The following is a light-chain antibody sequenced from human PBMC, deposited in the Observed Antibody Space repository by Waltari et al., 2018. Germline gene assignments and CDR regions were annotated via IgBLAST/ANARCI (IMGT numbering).Light chain of an antibody. CDR3: SSFAGSNLVL. Sequence: QSALTQPPSASGSPGHSVTISCTGTSSDVGGSKYVSWYQQHPGKAPKLMIFEVNTRPSGVPDRFSGSKSGNTASLTVSGLQAEDEADYYCSSFAGSNLVLFGGGTKLTVL. J-gene: IGLJ2*01. CDR2: EVN. CDR1: SSDVGGSKY. V-gene: IGLV2-8*01.